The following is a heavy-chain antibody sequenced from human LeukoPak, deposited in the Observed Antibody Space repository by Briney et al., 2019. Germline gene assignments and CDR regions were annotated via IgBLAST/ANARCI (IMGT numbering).Heavy chain of an antibody. J-gene: IGHJ6*03. CDR2: IYFSGST. V-gene: IGHV4-59*08. D-gene: IGHD6-13*01. Sequence: SETLSLTCTVSGGPISNYYWNWIRQPPGKGLEWIGHIYFSGSTNYNPSLKSRVTISVDTSKNQFSLNLKSVTAADTAVYYCARNSSSWYGLSHYYYMDVWGKGTTVTVSS. CDR3: ARNSSSWYGLSHYYYMDV. CDR1: GGPISNYY.